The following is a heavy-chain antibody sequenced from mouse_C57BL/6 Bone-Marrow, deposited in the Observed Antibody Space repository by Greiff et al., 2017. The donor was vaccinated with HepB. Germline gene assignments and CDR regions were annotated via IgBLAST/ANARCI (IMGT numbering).Heavy chain of an antibody. V-gene: IGHV1-26*01. CDR2: INPNNGGT. CDR3: AKDYARYWYFDV. CDR1: GYTFTDYY. J-gene: IGHJ1*03. D-gene: IGHD1-1*01. Sequence: EVQLQQSGPELVKPGASVKISCKASGYTFTDYYMNWVKQSHGKSLEWIGDINPNNGGTSYNQKFKGKATLTVDKSSSTAYMELRSLTSEDSAVYYCAKDYARYWYFDVWGTGTTVTGSS.